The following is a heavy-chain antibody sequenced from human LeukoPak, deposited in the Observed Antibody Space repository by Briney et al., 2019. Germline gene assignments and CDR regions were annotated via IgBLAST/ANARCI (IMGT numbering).Heavy chain of an antibody. D-gene: IGHD3-22*01. V-gene: IGHV3-30*18. J-gene: IGHJ4*02. CDR3: AKDYYDSSGYLFDY. CDR2: ISYDGSNK. CDR1: GFTFSSYG. Sequence: GRSLRLSCAASGFTFSSYGMHWVRQAPGKGLEWVAVISYDGSNKYNADSVKGRFTISRGNSKNTLYLQMNSLRAEDTAVYYCAKDYYDSSGYLFDYWGQGTLVTVSS.